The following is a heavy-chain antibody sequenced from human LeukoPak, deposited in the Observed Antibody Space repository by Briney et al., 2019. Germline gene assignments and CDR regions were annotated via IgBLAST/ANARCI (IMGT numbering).Heavy chain of an antibody. CDR2: IVVGSGDT. CDR3: TADPYYDASGPPRWLDP. J-gene: IGHJ5*02. V-gene: IGHV1-58*02. CDR1: GFTFTRSA. Sequence: SVKVSCKASGFTFTRSAMQWVRQARGQRLEWIGWIVVGSGDTNYAQKFLERVTITRDMSTSTAYMELSSLRSEDTAVYYCTADPYYDASGPPRWLDPWGQGTLVTVSS. D-gene: IGHD3-22*01.